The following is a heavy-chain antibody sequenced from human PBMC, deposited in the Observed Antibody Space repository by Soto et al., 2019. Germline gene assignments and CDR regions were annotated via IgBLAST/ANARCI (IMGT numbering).Heavy chain of an antibody. V-gene: IGHV3-21*06. CDR2: ISSTTNYI. Sequence: PGGSLRLSCAASGFTFTRYSMNWVRQAPGKGLEWVSSISSTTNYIYYGDSMKGRFTISRDNAKNSLYLEMNSLRAEDTAVYYCARESEDLTSNFDYWGQGTQVTVPQ. CDR1: GFTFTRYS. J-gene: IGHJ4*02. CDR3: ARESEDLTSNFDY.